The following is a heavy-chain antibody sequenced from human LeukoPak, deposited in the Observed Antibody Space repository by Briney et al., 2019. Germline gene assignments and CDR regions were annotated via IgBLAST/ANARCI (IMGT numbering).Heavy chain of an antibody. J-gene: IGHJ4*02. CDR2: ISSSGSTI. CDR1: GFTFSSYE. CDR3: ARDWGRSWAFDY. V-gene: IGHV3-48*03. D-gene: IGHD6-13*01. Sequence: GGSLRLSCAASGFTFSSYEMNWVRQAPGKGLEWVSYISSSGSTIYYADSVKGRFTISRDNAKNSLYLQMNSLRAEDTAVYYCARDWGRSWAFDYWGQGTLVTVSS.